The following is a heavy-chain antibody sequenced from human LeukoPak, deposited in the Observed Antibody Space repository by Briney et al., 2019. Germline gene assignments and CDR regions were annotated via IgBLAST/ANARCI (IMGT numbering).Heavy chain of an antibody. CDR1: GNTFTGHY. V-gene: IGHV1-2*02. J-gene: IGHJ5*02. CDR2: INPNSGGT. CDR3: VGGFGRTPPP. Sequence: GASVKVSCKVSGNTFTGHYMHWVRQAPGQGLEWMGWINPNSGGTNYAQKFQGRVTMTRDTSISTAYMELSRLRCDDTAVYYCVGGFGRTPPPWGQGTLVTVSS. D-gene: IGHD4-23*01.